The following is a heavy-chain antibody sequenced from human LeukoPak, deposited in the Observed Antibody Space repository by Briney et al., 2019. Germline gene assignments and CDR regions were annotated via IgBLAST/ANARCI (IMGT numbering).Heavy chain of an antibody. Sequence: SETLSLTCAVYGGSFSRNFWSWIRQPPGKGLEWIGHIDDSGSANYNPSLKSRVTLSVDTSTNQFSLKLRSVTAADTAVYYCARDSYYETTKYYYAYFDYWGQGTPVTVSS. CDR3: ARDSYYETTKYYYAYFDY. CDR2: IDDSGSA. D-gene: IGHD3-22*01. V-gene: IGHV4-59*01. J-gene: IGHJ4*02. CDR1: GGSFSRNF.